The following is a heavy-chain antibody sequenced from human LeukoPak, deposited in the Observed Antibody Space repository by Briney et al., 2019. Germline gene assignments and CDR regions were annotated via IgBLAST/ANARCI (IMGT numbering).Heavy chain of an antibody. CDR2: ISGSGGST. CDR3: AKHPYEGYCSGGSCWNNWFDP. V-gene: IGHV3-23*01. D-gene: IGHD2-15*01. Sequence: GGSLRLSCAASGFTFSSYGMSWVRQAPGKGLEWVSAISGSGGSTYYADSVKGRFTISRDNSKNTLYLQMNSLRAEDTAVYYCAKHPYEGYCSGGSCWNNWFDPWGQGTLVTVSS. CDR1: GFTFSSYG. J-gene: IGHJ5*02.